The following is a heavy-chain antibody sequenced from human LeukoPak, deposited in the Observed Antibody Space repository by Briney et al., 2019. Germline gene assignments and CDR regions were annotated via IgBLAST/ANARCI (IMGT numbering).Heavy chain of an antibody. CDR3: ARVVADNWLDP. Sequence: GGSLEISLNGPGYTLTNYYIALGLHMPGTGVGGRGIIYTGDSDTSYSPSFQGQVTISDDKSIGTVYLQWSSLKASDTAMYYCARVVADNWLDPWGQGTLVTVSS. CDR2: IYTGDSDT. J-gene: IGHJ5*02. D-gene: IGHD2-15*01. CDR1: GYTLTNYY. V-gene: IGHV5-51*01.